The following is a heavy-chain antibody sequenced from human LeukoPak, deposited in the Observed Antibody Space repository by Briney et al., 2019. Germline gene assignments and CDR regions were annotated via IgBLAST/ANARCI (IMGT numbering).Heavy chain of an antibody. Sequence: ASVKVSCKASGYTFTSYYMHWVRQAPGEGLEWMGIINPTGGSTSYAQKFQGRVTMTRDTSISTAYMELSRLRSDDTAVYYCARDEGGRYCSSTSCYAPFFYWGQGTLVTVSS. V-gene: IGHV1-46*01. J-gene: IGHJ4*02. CDR1: GYTFTSYY. CDR2: INPTGGST. CDR3: ARDEGGRYCSSTSCYAPFFY. D-gene: IGHD2-2*01.